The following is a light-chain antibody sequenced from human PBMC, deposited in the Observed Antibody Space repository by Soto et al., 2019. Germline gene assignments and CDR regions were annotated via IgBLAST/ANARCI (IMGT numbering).Light chain of an antibody. Sequence: DIQLTQSPSFLSASVGDRVTITCRASQGISSYLAWYQQKPGKVPKILIYAASTLQSGVPSRFSGSGAGTECTLTISSLQPEDFETYYCLLDFRYFWAFGQGTKVDIK. V-gene: IGKV1-9*01. CDR1: QGISSY. CDR2: AAS. CDR3: LLDFRYFWA. J-gene: IGKJ1*01.